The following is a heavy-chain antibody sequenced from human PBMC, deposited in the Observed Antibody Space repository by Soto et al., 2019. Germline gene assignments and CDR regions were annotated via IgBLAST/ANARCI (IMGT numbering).Heavy chain of an antibody. CDR1: GYPFTNYA. CDR2: INAANGNT. J-gene: IGHJ3*02. V-gene: IGHV1-3*01. CDR3: ARLFGVTAVVTDGFNI. D-gene: IGHD2-21*02. Sequence: ASVKVSCKASGYPFTNYAMHWVRLAPGQRLEWMGWINAANGNTQYSQKFQGRVSISTDTSASTAYLELTSLRSEDTAVYYCARLFGVTAVVTDGFNIWGQGTLVTVSS.